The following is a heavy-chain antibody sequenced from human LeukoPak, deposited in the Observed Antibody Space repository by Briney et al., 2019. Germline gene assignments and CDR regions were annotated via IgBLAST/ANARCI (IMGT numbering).Heavy chain of an antibody. J-gene: IGHJ4*02. CDR1: GYTITSYG. CDR2: ISAYNGNT. D-gene: IGHD4-17*01. Sequence: ASVKVSCKASGYTITSYGISWVRQAPGQGLEWMGWISAYNGNTNYAQKLQGRVTMTTDTSTSTAYMELRSLRSDDTAVYYCARDRDYGDYDVGSYFDYWGQGTLVTVSS. V-gene: IGHV1-18*01. CDR3: ARDRDYGDYDVGSYFDY.